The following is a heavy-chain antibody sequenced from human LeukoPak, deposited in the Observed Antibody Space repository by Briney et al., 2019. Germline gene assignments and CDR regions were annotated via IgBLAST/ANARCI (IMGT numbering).Heavy chain of an antibody. CDR1: GYTFTGYY. CDR3: ARVQMATIRPSYYFDY. V-gene: IGHV1-2*02. D-gene: IGHD5-24*01. J-gene: IGHJ4*02. Sequence: GASVKVSCKASGYTFTGYYMHWVRQAPGQGLEWMGWINPNSGGTNYAQKFQGRVTMTRDTSISTAYMELSRLRSDDTAVYYCARVQMATIRPSYYFDYWGQGTLVAVSS. CDR2: INPNSGGT.